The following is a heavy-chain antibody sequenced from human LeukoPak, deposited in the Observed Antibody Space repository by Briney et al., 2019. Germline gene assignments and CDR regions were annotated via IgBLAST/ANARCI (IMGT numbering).Heavy chain of an antibody. CDR3: ARGPRGELFDYYFDY. V-gene: IGHV3-48*03. Sequence: GRSLRLSCAASRFTFSSYEMNWVRQAPGKGLEWVSYISSDGTTIYYADSVKGRFTISRDNAKNSLYLQMNGLRAEDTAVYYCARGPRGELFDYYFDYWGQGTLVTVSS. D-gene: IGHD3-10*01. J-gene: IGHJ4*02. CDR2: ISSDGTTI. CDR1: RFTFSSYE.